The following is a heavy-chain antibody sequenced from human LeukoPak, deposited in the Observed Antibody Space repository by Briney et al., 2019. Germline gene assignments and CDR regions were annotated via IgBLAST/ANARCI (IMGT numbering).Heavy chain of an antibody. D-gene: IGHD4-17*01. J-gene: IGHJ4*02. CDR1: GGSISSSSYY. Sequence: SETLSLTCTVSGGSISSSSYYWGWIRQPPGKGLEWIGRIYCSGSTDYNPSLKSRVTISVDTSKNQFSLKLSSVTAADTAVYYCARQTTTADYWGQGTLVTVSS. CDR2: IYCSGST. CDR3: ARQTTTADY. V-gene: IGHV4-39*01.